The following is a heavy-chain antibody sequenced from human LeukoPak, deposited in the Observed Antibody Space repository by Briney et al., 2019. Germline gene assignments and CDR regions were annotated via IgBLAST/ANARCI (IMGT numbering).Heavy chain of an antibody. CDR3: ASTFPYCSGGTCAL. CDR2: IHPDGGTK. CDR1: GLTFRSYW. D-gene: IGHD2-15*01. J-gene: IGHJ4*02. Sequence: GGSLRLSCAASGLTFRSYWMSWVRQAPGKGLEWVANIHPDGGTKNYVDSVKGRFTISRENAANSLYLQMNSLRAEDTAVYYCASTFPYCSGGTCALGGQGTLVTVSS. V-gene: IGHV3-7*01.